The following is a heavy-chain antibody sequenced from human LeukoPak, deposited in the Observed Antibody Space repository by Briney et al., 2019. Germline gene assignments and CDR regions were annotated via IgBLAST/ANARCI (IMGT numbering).Heavy chain of an antibody. CDR1: GGSISTYY. CDR2: IYYSGSA. CDR3: ARLGETDY. V-gene: IGHV4-59*08. Sequence: PSQTLSLTCTVSGGSISTYYWSWIRQPPGKGLEWIGYIYYSGSANYNPSLKSRVTISIDTSKNQFSLKLSSVTAADTAVYYCARLGETDYWGQGTLVTVSS. J-gene: IGHJ4*02.